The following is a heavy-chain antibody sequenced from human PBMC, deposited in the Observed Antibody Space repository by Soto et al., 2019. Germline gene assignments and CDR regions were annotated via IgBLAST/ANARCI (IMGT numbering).Heavy chain of an antibody. CDR3: SREVRANLNDFGEYEWFDP. CDR1: GFTFSRYG. Sequence: QVQLVESGGGVVQPGSSLRLSCAAFGFTFSRYGIHWVRQSPGKGLEWVSFISYDGGKTDYVDYVRGRFTVSRDNSKNSVYLQMRSLRAEDTAVYFCSREVRANLNDFGEYEWFDPWGQGTLVTVSS. D-gene: IGHD4-17*01. V-gene: IGHV3-30*03. J-gene: IGHJ5*02. CDR2: ISYDGGKT.